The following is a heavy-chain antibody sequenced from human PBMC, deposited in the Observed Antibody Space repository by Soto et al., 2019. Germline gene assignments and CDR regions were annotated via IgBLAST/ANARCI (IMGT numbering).Heavy chain of an antibody. J-gene: IGHJ4*02. D-gene: IGHD6-19*01. V-gene: IGHV1-3*01. CDR2: INAGNGNT. CDR1: GYTFTSYA. CDR3: ARVLGGWYYIDY. Sequence: QVQLVQSGAEVKKPGASVKVSCKASGYTFTSYAMHWVRQAPGQRLEWMGWINAGNGNTKYSQKFQGSVTITRDTSASTAYMELSRLRSEGTAVHYCARVLGGWYYIDYWGQRTLVTVSS.